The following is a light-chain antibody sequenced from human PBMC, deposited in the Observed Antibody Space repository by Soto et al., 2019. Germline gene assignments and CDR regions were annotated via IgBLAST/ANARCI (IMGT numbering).Light chain of an antibody. CDR3: QHYNSYSEA. J-gene: IGKJ1*01. V-gene: IGKV1-5*03. CDR1: QTISSW. Sequence: DIQMTQSPSTLSGSVGDRVTITCRASQTISSWLAWYQQKQGKAPKLLIYKASTLKSGVPSMFSGSGSGTEFTLTISILQPDDFATYYCQHYNSYSEAFGQGTKVELK. CDR2: KAS.